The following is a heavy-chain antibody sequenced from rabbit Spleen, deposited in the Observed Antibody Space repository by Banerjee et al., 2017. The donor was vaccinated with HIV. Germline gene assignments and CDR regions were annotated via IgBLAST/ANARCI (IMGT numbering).Heavy chain of an antibody. CDR1: GFDLSSYYY. Sequence: QEQLEESGGGLVKPEGSLTLTCKASGFDLSSYYYMCWVRQAPGKGLEWIACIYAGSSGSTYYARWAKGRSTISKTSSTTVTLQMTSLTVADTATYFCARGPGTNIYKSYFDLWGPGTLVTVS. CDR2: IYAGSSGST. D-gene: IGHD3-1*01. V-gene: IGHV1S45*01. CDR3: ARGPGTNIYKSYFDL. J-gene: IGHJ4*01.